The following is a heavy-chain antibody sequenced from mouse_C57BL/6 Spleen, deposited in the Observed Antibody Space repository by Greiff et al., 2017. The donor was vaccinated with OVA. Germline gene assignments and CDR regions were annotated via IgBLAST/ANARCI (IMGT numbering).Heavy chain of an antibody. J-gene: IGHJ1*03. CDR3: ARSGEYYGSRYFDV. Sequence: QVQLQQSGAELVKPGASVKISCKASGYAFSSYWMNWVKQRPGKGLEWIGQIYPGDGDTNYNGKFKGKATLTADKSSSTAYMQLSSLTSEDSAVYFCARSGEYYGSRYFDVWGTGTTVTVSS. CDR2: IYPGDGDT. D-gene: IGHD1-1*01. V-gene: IGHV1-80*01. CDR1: GYAFSSYW.